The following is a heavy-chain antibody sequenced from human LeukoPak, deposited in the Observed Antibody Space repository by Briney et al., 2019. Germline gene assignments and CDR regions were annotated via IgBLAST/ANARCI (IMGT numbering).Heavy chain of an antibody. D-gene: IGHD3-22*01. J-gene: IGHJ6*03. CDR2: IIPIFGTA. Sequence: SVKVSCKASGGTFSSYAISWVRQAPGQGLEWMGGIIPIFGTANYAQKFQGRVTITADKSTSTAYMELSSLRSEDTAVYYCARVTYYDSSGYHYYYYYMDVWGKGTTVTVSS. V-gene: IGHV1-69*06. CDR1: GGTFSSYA. CDR3: ARVTYYDSSGYHYYYYYMDV.